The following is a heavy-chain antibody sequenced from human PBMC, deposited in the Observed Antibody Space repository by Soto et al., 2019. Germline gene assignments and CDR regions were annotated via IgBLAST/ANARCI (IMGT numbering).Heavy chain of an antibody. J-gene: IGHJ6*03. CDR3: GRESGGATATLDYYYFYMDV. V-gene: IGHV1-2*04. Sequence: VQLVQSGAEVRKPGASVKVSCKSSGDSFNDYYIHWVRQAPGQGLEWMGLINPNGGVTKYAQKFEGWVTMTRDTSFRTVDKELSRLRSDETAIYYCGRESGGATATLDYYYFYMDVWGKGTPVTVSS. D-gene: IGHD5-12*01. CDR2: INPNGGVT. CDR1: GDSFNDYY.